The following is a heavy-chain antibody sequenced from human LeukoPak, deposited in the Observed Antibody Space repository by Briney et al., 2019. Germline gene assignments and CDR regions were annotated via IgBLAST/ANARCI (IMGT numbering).Heavy chain of an antibody. CDR2: IWYDGSNK. CDR3: AKDYCSGFPGCYYFDF. Sequence: GGSLRLSCSASGFTFSFYGLHWVRQTPGKGLEWVAYIWYDGSNKFYADSVKGRFVISRDNSNNTVYLEMDSVRVEDTATYYCAKDYCSGFPGCYYFDFWGRGTLVTVSS. D-gene: IGHD2-15*01. V-gene: IGHV3-30*02. J-gene: IGHJ2*01. CDR1: GFTFSFYG.